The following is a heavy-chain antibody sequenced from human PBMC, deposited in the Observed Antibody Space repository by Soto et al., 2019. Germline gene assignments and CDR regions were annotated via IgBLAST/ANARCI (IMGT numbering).Heavy chain of an antibody. CDR1: GYTFTSYG. CDR2: ISAYNGNA. Sequence: ASVKVSCKASGYTFTSYGISWVRQAPGQGLEWMGWISAYNGNANYAQKLQGRVTMTTDTSTSTAYMELRSLRSDDTAVYYCARVFIEDSSSSNDYWGQGTLVTVSS. V-gene: IGHV1-18*01. CDR3: ARVFIEDSSSSNDY. J-gene: IGHJ4*02. D-gene: IGHD6-6*01.